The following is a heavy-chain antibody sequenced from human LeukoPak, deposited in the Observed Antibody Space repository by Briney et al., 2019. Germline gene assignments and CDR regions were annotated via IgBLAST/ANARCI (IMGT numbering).Heavy chain of an antibody. J-gene: IGHJ6*02. CDR1: GFTFSSYD. CDR3: ARAAGPYYYYGLDV. Sequence: GGSLGLSCAASGFTFSSYDMHWVRQATGKGLEWVSAIGTAGDTYYPGSVKGRFTISRENAKNSLYLQMNSLRAGDTAVYYCARAAGPYYYYGLDVWGQGTTVTVSS. D-gene: IGHD6-13*01. V-gene: IGHV3-13*01. CDR2: IGTAGDT.